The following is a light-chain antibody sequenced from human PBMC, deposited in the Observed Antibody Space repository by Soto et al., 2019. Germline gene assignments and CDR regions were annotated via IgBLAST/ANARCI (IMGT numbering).Light chain of an antibody. V-gene: IGKV3-20*01. CDR1: QSVSNTY. CDR2: GTS. Sequence: EIVLTQSPGTLSLSPGERATLSCRASQSVSNTYLAWYQQKPGQAPRLLIYGTSTRATGIPYRFSGSGSGTDFALTISRLEPEDFAVYYWQQYGTSLVFGGGTKVEIK. CDR3: QQYGTSLV. J-gene: IGKJ4*01.